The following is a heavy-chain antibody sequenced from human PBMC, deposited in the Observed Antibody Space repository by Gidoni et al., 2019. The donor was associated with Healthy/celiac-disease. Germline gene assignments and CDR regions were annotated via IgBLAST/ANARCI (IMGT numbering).Heavy chain of an antibody. D-gene: IGHD3-3*01. CDR2: IYYSGST. Sequence: QLQLQESGPGLVKPSETLSLTCTVSGGSISSSSYYWGWIRQPPGKGLEWIGSIYYSGSTYYNPSLKSRVTISVDTSKNQFSLKLSSVTAADTAVYYCARQKRFLEWLPITTYYYYMDVWGKGTTVTVSS. V-gene: IGHV4-39*01. CDR3: ARQKRFLEWLPITTYYYYMDV. J-gene: IGHJ6*03. CDR1: GGSISSSSYY.